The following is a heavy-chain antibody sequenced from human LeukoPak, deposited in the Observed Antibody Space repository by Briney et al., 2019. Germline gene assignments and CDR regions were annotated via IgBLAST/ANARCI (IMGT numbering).Heavy chain of an antibody. J-gene: IGHJ4*02. CDR3: AKDKGSLRYYFDY. CDR2: ISWNSGSI. V-gene: IGHV3-9*01. CDR1: GFTFDDYA. D-gene: IGHD2-15*01. Sequence: PGGSLRLSCAASGFTFDDYAMHWVRQAPGERLEWVSGISWNSGSIGYADSVKGRFTISRDNAKNSLYLQMNSLRAEDTALYYCAKDKGSLRYYFDYWGQGTLVTVSS.